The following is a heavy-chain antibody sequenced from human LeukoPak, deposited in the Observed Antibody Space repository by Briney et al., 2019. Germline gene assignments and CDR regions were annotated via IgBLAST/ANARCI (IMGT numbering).Heavy chain of an antibody. CDR2: IYSGGST. CDR1: GFTFSSNY. Sequence: GGSLRLSCAASGFTFSSNYMSWVRQAPGKGLEWVSVIYSGGSTYYADSVKGRFTISRDNSKNTLYLQMNSLRAEDTAVYYCAGDSSYGSGSYYYNWGQGTLVTVSS. V-gene: IGHV3-53*01. J-gene: IGHJ4*02. CDR3: AGDSSYGSGSYYYN. D-gene: IGHD3-10*01.